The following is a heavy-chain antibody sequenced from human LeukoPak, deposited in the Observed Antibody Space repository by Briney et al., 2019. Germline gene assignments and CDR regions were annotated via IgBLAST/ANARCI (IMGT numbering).Heavy chain of an antibody. CDR3: AKENYDILTAYKGYGMDV. V-gene: IGHV3-9*01. Sequence: GGSLRLSCAASGFNFDDYAMHWARQAPGKGLEWVSGISWNSGSIGYADSVKGRFTISRDNAKKSLYLQMNSLRPEDTALYYCAKENYDILTAYKGYGMDVWGQGTTVTVSS. CDR1: GFNFDDYA. J-gene: IGHJ6*02. D-gene: IGHD3-9*01. CDR2: ISWNSGSI.